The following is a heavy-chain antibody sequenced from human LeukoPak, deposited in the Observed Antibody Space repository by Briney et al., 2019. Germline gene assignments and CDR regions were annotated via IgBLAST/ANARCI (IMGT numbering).Heavy chain of an antibody. J-gene: IGHJ6*02. Sequence: ASVKVSCKASGYTFTGYYMHWVRRAPGQGLEWMGWINPNSGGTNYAQKFQGWVTMTRDTSISTAYMELSRLRSDDTAVYYCARDLAPSSSWHYYYYGMDVWGQGTTVTVSS. CDR2: INPNSGGT. V-gene: IGHV1-2*04. CDR1: GYTFTGYY. D-gene: IGHD6-13*01. CDR3: ARDLAPSSSWHYYYYGMDV.